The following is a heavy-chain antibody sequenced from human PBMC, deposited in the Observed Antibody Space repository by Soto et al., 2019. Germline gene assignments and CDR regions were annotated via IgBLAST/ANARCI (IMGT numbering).Heavy chain of an antibody. CDR3: ARGLAAGDY. J-gene: IGHJ4*02. Sequence: ASVKASCKASGYTFTSYGISWVRQAPGQGLEWMAMIIAYSGNTNYAQKVQDRVSMTRDTSTSTVYMELSSLRSEDTAIYYCARGLAAGDYWGQGTLVTVSS. V-gene: IGHV1-18*01. CDR1: GYTFTSYG. CDR2: IIAYSGNT. D-gene: IGHD6-25*01.